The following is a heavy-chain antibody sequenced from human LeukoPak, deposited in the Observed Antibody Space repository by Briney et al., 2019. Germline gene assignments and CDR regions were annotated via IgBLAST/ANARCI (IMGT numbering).Heavy chain of an antibody. Sequence: PSETLSLTCTVSGGSISSSNYYWGWIRQPPGKGLEWIGSIYNPGSTYYNPSLKSRVTISVDTSKNQFSLKLNSVIAADTAVYYCARLPTGTFDYWGQGTLVTVSS. CDR3: ARLPTGTFDY. J-gene: IGHJ4*02. CDR2: IYNPGST. D-gene: IGHD1-1*01. V-gene: IGHV4-39*01. CDR1: GGSISSSNYY.